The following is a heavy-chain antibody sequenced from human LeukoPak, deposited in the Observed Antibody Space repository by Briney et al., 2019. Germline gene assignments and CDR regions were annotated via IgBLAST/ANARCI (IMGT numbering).Heavy chain of an antibody. CDR3: GRDPNGDYVGAFEF. Sequence: GGSLRLSCAGSGFTFSTFAMTWVRRAPGKGLEWLSSITGSSSTTYYADSVKGRFSISRDNSRNTLYLHMNTLRADDTAVYYCGRDPNGDYVGAFEFWGQGTTVSVSS. J-gene: IGHJ3*01. D-gene: IGHD4-17*01. V-gene: IGHV3-23*01. CDR1: GFTFSTFA. CDR2: ITGSSSTT.